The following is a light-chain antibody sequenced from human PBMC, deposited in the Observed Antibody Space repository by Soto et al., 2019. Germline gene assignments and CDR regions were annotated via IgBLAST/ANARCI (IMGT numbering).Light chain of an antibody. Sequence: QSVLTQPPSVSGAPGQRVTISCTGSSSNIGAGSYVHWYQQLPGTAPKLLIRDNNNRPSGAPDRFSASKSGTSASLAITGRQAEDEADYCCPYFDSSRKSDVFGTGTKLTVL. CDR3: PYFDSSRKSDV. J-gene: IGLJ1*01. CDR2: DNN. V-gene: IGLV1-40*01. CDR1: SSNIGAGSY.